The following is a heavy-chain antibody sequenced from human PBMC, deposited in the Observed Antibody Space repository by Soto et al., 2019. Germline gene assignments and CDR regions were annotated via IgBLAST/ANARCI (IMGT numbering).Heavy chain of an antibody. CDR1: GVTFSSYA. CDR2: IIPIFGTA. Sequence: QVHLVQSGAEVKKPGSSVKVSCKASGVTFSSYAISWVRQAPGQGLEWMGGIIPIFGTANYAQKFQGRVTITADESTSTAYMELSSLRSEDTAVYYCAREGGSGNYRYYAMDVCGQGTTVTVSS. CDR3: AREGGSGNYRYYAMDV. J-gene: IGHJ6*02. D-gene: IGHD3-10*01. V-gene: IGHV1-69*12.